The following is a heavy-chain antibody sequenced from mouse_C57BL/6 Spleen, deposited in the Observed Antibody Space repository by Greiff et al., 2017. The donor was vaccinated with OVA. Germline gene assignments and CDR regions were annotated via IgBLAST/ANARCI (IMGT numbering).Heavy chain of an antibody. CDR2: INYDGSST. V-gene: IGHV5-16*01. D-gene: IGHD3-3*01. J-gene: IGHJ2*01. CDR1: GFTFSDYY. CDR3: ARDRAGYFDY. Sequence: EVNLVESEGGLVQPGSSMKLSCTASGFTFSDYYMAWVRQVPEKGLEWVANINYDGSSTYYLDSLKSRFIISRDNAKNILYLQMSSLKSEDTATYYCARDRAGYFDYWGQGTTLTVSS.